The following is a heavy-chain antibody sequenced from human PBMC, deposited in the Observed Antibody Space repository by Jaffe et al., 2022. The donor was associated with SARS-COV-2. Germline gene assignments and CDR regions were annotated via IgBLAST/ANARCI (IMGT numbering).Heavy chain of an antibody. D-gene: IGHD2-8*02. Sequence: QVQLVESGGGVVQPGRSLRLSCAASGFTLNNYGMHWVRQPPGKGLEWVAVISYDGSNRYYGDSAQGRFTISRDISKNTLYLQMNSLRVDDTAVYYCVREIWGRTGPGDSWGQGTLVTVSS. V-gene: IGHV3-33*01. CDR3: VREIWGRTGPGDS. J-gene: IGHJ4*02. CDR1: GFTLNNYG. CDR2: ISYDGSNR.